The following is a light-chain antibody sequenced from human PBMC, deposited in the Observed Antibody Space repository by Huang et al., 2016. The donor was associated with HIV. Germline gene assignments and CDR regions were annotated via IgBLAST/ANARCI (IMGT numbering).Light chain of an antibody. V-gene: IGKV3-11*01. CDR3: QQRSKWPLT. Sequence: EIVLTQSPVTLSLSPGDRATLPCRASQSIGTYLAWYQQKSGQAPRLLIYDVSSRAAGGPARFSASGSETDFTLTIARLDPDDFAIYHCQQRSKWPLTFGGGTKVEMK. CDR2: DVS. CDR1: QSIGTY. J-gene: IGKJ4*01.